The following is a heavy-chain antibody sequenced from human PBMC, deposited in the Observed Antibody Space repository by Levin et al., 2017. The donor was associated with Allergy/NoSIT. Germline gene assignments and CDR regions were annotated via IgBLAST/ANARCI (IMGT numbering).Heavy chain of an antibody. D-gene: IGHD4-17*01. CDR1: GDSISTYY. Sequence: SSETLSLTCTVSGDSISTYYWSWIRQPPGKGLEWIGYIYNSGSTSYNPSLKSRVTISLDTSKNQFSLRLSSVTAADTAFYYCARASGDYRYWGRGTLVTVSS. V-gene: IGHV4-59*01. CDR3: ARASGDYRY. CDR2: IYNSGST. J-gene: IGHJ4*02.